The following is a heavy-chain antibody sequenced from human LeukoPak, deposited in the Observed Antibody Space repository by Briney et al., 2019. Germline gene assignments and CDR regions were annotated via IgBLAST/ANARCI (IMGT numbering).Heavy chain of an antibody. J-gene: IGHJ4*02. Sequence: GGSLRLSCAGSGFTFSSYAMHWVRQAPGKGLEWVALISYDGSINDYADSVKGRFTISRDNSKNTLYLQMNSLRADDTAMYYCARGSYSSSWKTFDYWGQGTLVTVSS. V-gene: IGHV3-30*04. CDR2: ISYDGSIN. CDR1: GFTFSSYA. CDR3: ARGSYSSSWKTFDY. D-gene: IGHD6-13*01.